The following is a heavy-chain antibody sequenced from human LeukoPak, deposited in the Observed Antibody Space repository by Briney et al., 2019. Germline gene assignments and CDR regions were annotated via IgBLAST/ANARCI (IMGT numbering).Heavy chain of an antibody. Sequence: GASVKVSCKASGGTFSSYAISWVRQAPGQGLEWMGGIIPIFGTANYAQKFQGRVTITADESTSTAYMELSSLRSEDTAVYYCARDPYYYDSSGYSAYYYYYMDVWGKGTTVTVSS. CDR3: ARDPYYYDSSGYSAYYYYYMDV. CDR1: GGTFSSYA. D-gene: IGHD3-22*01. CDR2: IIPIFGTA. V-gene: IGHV1-69*01. J-gene: IGHJ6*03.